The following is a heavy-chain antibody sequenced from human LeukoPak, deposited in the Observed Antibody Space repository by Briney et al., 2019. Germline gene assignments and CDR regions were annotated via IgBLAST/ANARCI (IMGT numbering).Heavy chain of an antibody. CDR1: NIIFSNYG. Sequence: GGSLRLSCVASNIIFSNYGMHWLRQAPGQGLEWVASISGSGTYMYYGGSVKGRFTISRDNAKNSLYLQMKGLRPEDTAVYYCARDFDETVFAQGSTLDYWGQGTLVTVSS. V-gene: IGHV3-21*01. D-gene: IGHD3-10*01. CDR3: ARDFDETVFAQGSTLDY. J-gene: IGHJ4*02. CDR2: ISGSGTYM.